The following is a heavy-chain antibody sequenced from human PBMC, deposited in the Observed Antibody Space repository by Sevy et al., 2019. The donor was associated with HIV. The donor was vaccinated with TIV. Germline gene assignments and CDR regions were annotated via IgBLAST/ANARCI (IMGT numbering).Heavy chain of an antibody. CDR3: AGYSRITMVRGVVNWFDP. CDR1: GFTFSSYA. V-gene: IGHV3-23*01. CDR2: ISGSGGST. Sequence: GGSLRLSCAASGFTFSSYAMSWVRQAPGKGLEWVSAISGSGGSTYYADSVKGRLTISRDNSKNTLYLQMNSLRAEDTAVYYCAGYSRITMVRGVVNWFDPWGQGTLVTVSS. D-gene: IGHD3-10*01. J-gene: IGHJ5*02.